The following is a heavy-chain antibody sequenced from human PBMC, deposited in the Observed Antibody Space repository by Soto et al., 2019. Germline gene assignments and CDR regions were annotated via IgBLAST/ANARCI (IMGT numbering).Heavy chain of an antibody. CDR2: ISYDGKQT. V-gene: IGHV3-30*03. J-gene: IGHJ2*01. CDR1: GVTFKDYG. CDR3: ARDGWGSNWYFDL. Sequence: GGSLRLSCGAPGVTFKDYGMHWFRQAPGKGLEWVAVISYDGKQTYYADSVKGRFTISKDKSKRTLFLQMNSLRVDDTAVYYCARDGWGSNWYFDLWVRGTLVTVSS. D-gene: IGHD3-16*01.